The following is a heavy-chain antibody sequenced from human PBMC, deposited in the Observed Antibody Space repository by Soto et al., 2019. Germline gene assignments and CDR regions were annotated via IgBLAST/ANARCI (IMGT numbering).Heavy chain of an antibody. CDR3: ARRKGDYYDSSGYQYYFDY. V-gene: IGHV1-2*02. Sequence: GXAVKVSCPASGYPFTDYYLDWVRQAPAQGREWMGWINPNSGGTKSAQKFQGKVTMTMDTSISTAYMELSRLRSDDTAVYYCARRKGDYYDSSGYQYYFDYWGQGTLVTVSS. CDR2: INPNSGGT. D-gene: IGHD3-22*01. J-gene: IGHJ4*02. CDR1: GYPFTDYY.